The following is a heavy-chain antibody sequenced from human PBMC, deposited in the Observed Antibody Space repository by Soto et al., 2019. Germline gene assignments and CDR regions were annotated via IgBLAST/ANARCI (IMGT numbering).Heavy chain of an antibody. D-gene: IGHD3-22*01. J-gene: IGHJ4*02. CDR3: AMHTYYNDSSGYYYLLDYFDY. Sequence: SETLSLTCTVSGGSISSSSYYWGWIRQPPGKGLEWIGSIYYSGSTYYNPSLKRQVTISVNTSKNKYSQKLRSVTAADTAVYYCAMHTYYNDSSGYYYLLDYFDYWGQGTLVTVSS. V-gene: IGHV4-39*01. CDR2: IYYSGST. CDR1: GGSISSSSYY.